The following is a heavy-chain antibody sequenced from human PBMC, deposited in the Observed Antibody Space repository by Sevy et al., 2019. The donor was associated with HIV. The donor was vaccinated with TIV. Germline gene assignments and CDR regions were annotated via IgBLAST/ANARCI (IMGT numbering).Heavy chain of an antibody. D-gene: IGHD5-18*01. J-gene: IGHJ4*02. Sequence: SETLSLTCTVSGGSISSYYWSWIRQPPGKGLEWIGYIYYSGSTNYNPSLKSRVTISVDTSKNQFSLKLSSVTAADTAVYYCARKTSGYSYGFLDYWGQGTLLTVSS. V-gene: IGHV4-59*01. CDR3: ARKTSGYSYGFLDY. CDR2: IYYSGST. CDR1: GGSISSYY.